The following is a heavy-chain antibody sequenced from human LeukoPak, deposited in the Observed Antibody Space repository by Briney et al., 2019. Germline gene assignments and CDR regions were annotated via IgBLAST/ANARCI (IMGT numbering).Heavy chain of an antibody. V-gene: IGHV4-4*07. J-gene: IGHJ4*02. CDR3: VRLRLDLQLVTDH. CDR2: IYTSGST. D-gene: IGHD6-13*01. Sequence: PSETLSLTCTVSGGSISSYYWSWIRQPAGKGLEWIGRIYTSGSTNYDPSLKSQVTMSVDTSKNQFSLKLSSVTAADTSIYYCVRLRLDLQLVTDHWGQGTLVTVSS. CDR1: GGSISSYY.